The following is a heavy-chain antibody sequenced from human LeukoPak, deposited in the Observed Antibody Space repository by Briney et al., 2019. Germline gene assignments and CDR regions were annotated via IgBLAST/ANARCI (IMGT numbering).Heavy chain of an antibody. Sequence: SETLSLTCAVYGGSFSGYYWSWIRQHPGKGLEWIGYIYYSGSTYYNPSLKSRVTISVDTSKNQFSLKLSSVTAADTAVYYCARDRVAVAGQQAYYYYGMDVWGQGTTVTVSS. J-gene: IGHJ6*02. D-gene: IGHD6-19*01. V-gene: IGHV4-31*11. CDR1: GGSFSGYY. CDR2: IYYSGST. CDR3: ARDRVAVAGQQAYYYYGMDV.